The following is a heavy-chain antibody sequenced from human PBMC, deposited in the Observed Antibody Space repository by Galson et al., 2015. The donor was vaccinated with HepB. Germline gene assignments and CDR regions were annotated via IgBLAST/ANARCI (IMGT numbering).Heavy chain of an antibody. J-gene: IGHJ4*02. CDR2: ISYDGSNK. Sequence: SLRLSCAASGFTFSSYAMHWVRQAPGKGLEWVAVISYDGSNKYYADSVKGRFTISRDNSKNTLYLQMNSLRAEDTAVYYCAREMITGWSQEYSSSSWVVAYWGQGTLVTVSS. D-gene: IGHD6-6*01. CDR3: AREMITGWSQEYSSSSWVVAY. CDR1: GFTFSSYA. V-gene: IGHV3-30-3*01.